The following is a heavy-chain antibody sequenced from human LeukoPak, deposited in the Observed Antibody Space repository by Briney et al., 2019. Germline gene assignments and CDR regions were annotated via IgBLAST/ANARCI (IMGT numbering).Heavy chain of an antibody. Sequence: SQTLSLTCAVSGGSISSGGYSWSWIRQPPGKGLEWIGYIYYSGSTNYNPSLKSRVTISVDTSKNQFSLKLSSVTAADTAVYYCARVTGYSSGWYADYYYGMDVWGQGTTVTVSS. CDR1: GGSISSGGYS. V-gene: IGHV4-61*08. J-gene: IGHJ6*02. CDR2: IYYSGST. D-gene: IGHD6-19*01. CDR3: ARVTGYSSGWYADYYYGMDV.